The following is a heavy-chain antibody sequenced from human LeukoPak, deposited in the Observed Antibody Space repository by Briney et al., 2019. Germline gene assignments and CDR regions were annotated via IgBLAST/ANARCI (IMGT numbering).Heavy chain of an antibody. J-gene: IGHJ6*02. Sequence: GSLRLSCAASGFSFSNYGMHWVRPAPGKGLEWVAVIWYDGTNKYYADSVKGRFTISRDNSKNTLYLQMNSLRAEDTAVYYCARDPGIAVAGIYYYYGMDVWAKGPRSPSR. CDR1: GFSFSNYG. V-gene: IGHV3-33*01. D-gene: IGHD6-19*01. CDR2: IWYDGTNK. CDR3: ARDPGIAVAGIYYYYGMDV.